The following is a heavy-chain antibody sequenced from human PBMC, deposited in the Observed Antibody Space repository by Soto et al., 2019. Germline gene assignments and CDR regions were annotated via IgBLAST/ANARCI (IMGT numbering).Heavy chain of an antibody. J-gene: IGHJ6*02. CDR1: GDSVSTNIAA. Sequence: SQTLSLTCAISGDSVSTNIAAWSWIRQSPSRGLEWPGRTLYRSSKWYNEYAVSVKGRMTINPDTSKNQFSLQLNSVTPEDTAVYYCARDAAPTLNYPHGMDVWGQGTAVTVSS. CDR2: TLYRSSKWYN. CDR3: ARDAAPTLNYPHGMDV. V-gene: IGHV6-1*01. D-gene: IGHD1-7*01.